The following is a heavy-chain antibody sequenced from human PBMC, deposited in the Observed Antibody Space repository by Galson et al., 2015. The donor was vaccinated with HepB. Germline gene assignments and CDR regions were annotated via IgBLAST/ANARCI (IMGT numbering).Heavy chain of an antibody. CDR3: ARVPHTIFGVVMDY. Sequence: SLRLSCAASGFTFSSYSMNWVRQAPGKGLEWVSSISSSSSYIYYADSVKGRFTISRDNAKNSLYLQMNSLRAEGTAVYYCARVPHTIFGVVMDYWGQGTLVTVSS. J-gene: IGHJ4*02. CDR1: GFTFSSYS. V-gene: IGHV3-21*01. D-gene: IGHD3-3*01. CDR2: ISSSSSYI.